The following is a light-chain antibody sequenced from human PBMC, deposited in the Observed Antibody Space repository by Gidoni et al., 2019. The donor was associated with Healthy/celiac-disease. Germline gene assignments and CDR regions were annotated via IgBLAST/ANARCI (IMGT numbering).Light chain of an antibody. V-gene: IGLV1-44*01. CDR1: SSTLGSNP. CDR3: ATWDDSLNGPV. CDR2: SDN. Sequence: VLTQPPSAYGTPGQGVTISWSGTSSTLGSNPITWYQQLPGTAPKLLISSDNQRPSGVPDRFSGSKSGTSASLALSGLQSEDEGDYYCATWDDSLNGPVFGGGTKLTVL. J-gene: IGLJ2*01.